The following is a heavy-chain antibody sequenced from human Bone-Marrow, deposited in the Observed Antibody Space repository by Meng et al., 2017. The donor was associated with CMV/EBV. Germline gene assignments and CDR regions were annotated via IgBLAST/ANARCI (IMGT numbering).Heavy chain of an antibody. CDR2: IYHSGST. J-gene: IGHJ4*02. CDR3: ARGTTIFGVARIGY. CDR1: GGSMNTGSYY. V-gene: IGHV4-39*07. D-gene: IGHD3-3*01. Sequence: SETLSLTCTVAGGSMNTGSYYWGWIRQPPGKGLEWIGSIYHSGSTYYNPSLKTRVTISVDTSKNQFSLKLSSVTAADTAVYCCARGTTIFGVARIGYWGQGTLVTVSS.